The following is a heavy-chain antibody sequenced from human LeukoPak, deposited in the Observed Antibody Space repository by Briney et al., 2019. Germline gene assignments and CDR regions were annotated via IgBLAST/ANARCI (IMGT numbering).Heavy chain of an antibody. J-gene: IGHJ5*02. CDR1: VYTFTVFD. D-gene: IGHD6-13*01. CDR3: ARDPIAAAGSYNWFDP. Sequence: SLKPSCTASVYTFTVFDIDCVCDTPGQRLGRIGWINPNIDGTNYAQKFQGRVTMTRDTSISTAYMELSRLRSDDTAVYYCARDPIAAAGSYNWFDPWGQGTLVTVSS. CDR2: INPNIDGT. V-gene: IGHV1-2*02.